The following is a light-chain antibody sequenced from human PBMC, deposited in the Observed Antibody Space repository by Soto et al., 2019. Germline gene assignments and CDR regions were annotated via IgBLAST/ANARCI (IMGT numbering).Light chain of an antibody. CDR1: QSINRY. J-gene: IGKJ5*01. CDR2: GAS. V-gene: IGKV3-15*01. CDR3: QQLFDSPIT. Sequence: EIVMTQSPASLSVSPRETATLSCRASQSINRYLAWYQHKPGQAPRLLIHGASTRATGVPARFSGSGSGTEFTLTITGLQSEDFATYYCQQLFDSPITFGQGTRLEIK.